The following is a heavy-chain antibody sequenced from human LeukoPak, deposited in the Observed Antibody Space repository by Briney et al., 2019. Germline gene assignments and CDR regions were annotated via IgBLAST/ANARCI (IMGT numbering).Heavy chain of an antibody. CDR2: ISAYNGNT. D-gene: IGHD3-10*01. V-gene: IGHV1-18*01. CDR3: ARGGHRRYYYTSGSAFDP. Sequence: GASVTVSCKASGYTFTNYGISWVRQAPGQGLEWMGWISAYNGNTHYAQNLQGRVTMTTDTSTSTAYMELKGLRSDDTAVYYCARGGHRRYYYTSGSAFDPWGQGTLVTVSS. CDR1: GYTFTNYG. J-gene: IGHJ5*02.